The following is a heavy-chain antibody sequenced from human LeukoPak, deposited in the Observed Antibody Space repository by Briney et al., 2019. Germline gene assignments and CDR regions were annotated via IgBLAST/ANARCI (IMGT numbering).Heavy chain of an antibody. V-gene: IGHV1-18*01. D-gene: IGHD1-14*01. Sequence: ASVKVSCKASDYTFTSYGISWVRQAPGQGLEWMGWISAYNGNTNYAQKLQGRVTMTTDTSTSTAYMELRSLRSDDTAVYYCARDRRGGRGSRDLDYWGQGTLVTVSS. CDR2: ISAYNGNT. J-gene: IGHJ4*02. CDR3: ARDRRGGRGSRDLDY. CDR1: DYTFTSYG.